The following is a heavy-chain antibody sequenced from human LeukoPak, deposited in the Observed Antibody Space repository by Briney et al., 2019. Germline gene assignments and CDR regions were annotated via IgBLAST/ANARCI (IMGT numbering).Heavy chain of an antibody. CDR3: AKEKGNYESTGLRLFDF. J-gene: IGHJ4*02. CDR2: ISHDGSNH. D-gene: IGHD3-22*01. Sequence: GGSLRLSCAASGFTFSSYNMHWVRQTPGKGLEWVAVISHDGSNHYYTDSVKGRFTISRDNSKNTLYLQMSSLRAEDTAVYYCAKEKGNYESTGLRLFDFWGQGTLVTVSS. CDR1: GFTFSSYN. V-gene: IGHV3-30*18.